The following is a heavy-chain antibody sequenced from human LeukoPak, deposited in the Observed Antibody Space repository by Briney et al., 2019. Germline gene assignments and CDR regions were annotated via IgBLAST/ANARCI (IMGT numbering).Heavy chain of an antibody. J-gene: IGHJ6*03. CDR3: ARDKRVAVAGTYIYYYYMDV. Sequence: PSETLSLTCTVSGGSISTYYWSWIRQPPGKGLEWIGYIYYSGSTSYNPSLKSRVTMSVDTSKNQFSLKLSSVTAADTAVYYCARDKRVAVAGTYIYYYYMDVWGNGTTVTISS. V-gene: IGHV4-59*12. CDR2: IYYSGST. D-gene: IGHD6-19*01. CDR1: GGSISTYY.